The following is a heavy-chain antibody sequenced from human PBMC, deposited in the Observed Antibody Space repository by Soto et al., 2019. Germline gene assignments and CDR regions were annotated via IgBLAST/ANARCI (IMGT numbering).Heavy chain of an antibody. CDR2: INGGSGNT. CDR3: ARVPPWVNSSGDYYIQHYDS. V-gene: IGHV1-3*01. J-gene: IGHJ4*02. Sequence: ASVKVSCKSSGFTFTSYAIHWLRQAPGQRPQWMGWINGGSGNTKYSQGFQGRVPFTRDTFATTAYLELSSLRSEDTAVYYCARVPPWVNSSGDYYIQHYDSWGQGTPVTVSS. D-gene: IGHD3-10*01. CDR1: GFTFTSYA.